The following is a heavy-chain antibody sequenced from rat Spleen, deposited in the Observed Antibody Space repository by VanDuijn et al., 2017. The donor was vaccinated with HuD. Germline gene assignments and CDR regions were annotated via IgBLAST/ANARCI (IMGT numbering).Heavy chain of an antibody. Sequence: EVQLVESGGGLVQPGRSLKLSCAASGFTFSNYYMAWVRQAPTKGLEWVAYISAGGDSTYYRDSVKGRFTISRDNAKSTLYLQMASLRSEDTATYYCTTGLQWGQGVMVTVSS. V-gene: IGHV5-27*01. CDR3: TTGLQ. J-gene: IGHJ2*01. CDR1: GFTFSNYY. CDR2: ISAGGDST. D-gene: IGHD1-1*01.